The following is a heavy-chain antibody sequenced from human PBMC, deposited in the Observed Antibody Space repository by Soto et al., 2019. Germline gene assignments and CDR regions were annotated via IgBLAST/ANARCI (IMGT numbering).Heavy chain of an antibody. CDR2: ISDSGGTT. CDR1: GFTFSTHG. V-gene: IGHV3-23*01. J-gene: IGHJ4*02. Sequence: GGSLRLSCAASGFTFSTHGMSWVRQAPGKGLEWVSAISDSGGTTFYADSVKGRFTISRDNSKNTLYLQINSLRAEDTAVYYCARSLGMGGDGYNWGQGTLVTVSS. CDR3: ARSLGMGGDGYN. D-gene: IGHD3-16*01.